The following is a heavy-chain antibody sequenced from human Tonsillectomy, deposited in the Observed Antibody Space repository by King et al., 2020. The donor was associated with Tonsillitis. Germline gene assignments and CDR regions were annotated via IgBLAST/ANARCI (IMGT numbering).Heavy chain of an antibody. D-gene: IGHD1-26*01. V-gene: IGHV3-74*01. CDR2: INSDGSST. CDR1: GFTFSSYW. CDR3: ATAPGRFSAFDI. J-gene: IGHJ3*02. Sequence: VQLVESGGGLVQPGGSLRLSCAASGFTFSSYWMHWVRQAPGKGLVWVSRINSDGSSTTYADSVKGRFTISRDNAKNTLYLLMNSLRAEDTAVYYCATAPGRFSAFDIWGQGTMVTASS.